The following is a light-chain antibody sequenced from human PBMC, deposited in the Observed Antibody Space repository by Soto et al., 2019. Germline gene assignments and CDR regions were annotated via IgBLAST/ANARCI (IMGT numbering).Light chain of an antibody. CDR1: QSVSSN. CDR2: GAS. J-gene: IGKJ4*01. CDR3: QQYNNLPRT. V-gene: IGKV3-15*01. Sequence: ETVMTQSPATLSVSPGEGAPLSCRASQSVSSNLVWYQHRPGQAPRLLIYGASTRATDIPARFSGSGSGTEFTLTISSLQSEDYAVYYCQQYNNLPRTFGGGTKVDIK.